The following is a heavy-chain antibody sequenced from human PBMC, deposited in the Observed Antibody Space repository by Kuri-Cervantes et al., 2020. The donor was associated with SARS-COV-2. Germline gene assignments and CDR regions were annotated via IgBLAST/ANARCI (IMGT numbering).Heavy chain of an antibody. CDR1: GFTFSSYA. J-gene: IGHJ4*02. D-gene: IGHD3-9*01. CDR3: AKGADYDILTGYYIFDY. V-gene: IGHV3-23*01. CDR2: ISGSGGST. Sequence: GESLKISCAASGFTFSSYAMSWVRQAPGKGLEWVSAISGSGGSTYYADSVKGRFTISRDNSKNTLYLQMNSLRAEDTAVYYCAKGADYDILTGYYIFDYWGQGTLVTVSS.